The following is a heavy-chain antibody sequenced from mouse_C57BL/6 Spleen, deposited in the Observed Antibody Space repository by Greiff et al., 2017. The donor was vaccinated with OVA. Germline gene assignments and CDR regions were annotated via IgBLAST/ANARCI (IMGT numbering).Heavy chain of an antibody. CDR1: GYTFTSYW. J-gene: IGHJ3*01. CDR2: IDPSDSYT. D-gene: IGHD2-5*01. Sequence: QVQLQQSGAELVKPGASVKLSCKASGYTFTSYWMHWVKQRPGQGLEWIGEIDPSDSYTTYNQKFKGKATLTVDKSSSTAYMQLSSLTSEDSAVYYCAKPYYSNYVGFAYWGQGTLVTVSA. CDR3: AKPYYSNYVGFAY. V-gene: IGHV1-50*01.